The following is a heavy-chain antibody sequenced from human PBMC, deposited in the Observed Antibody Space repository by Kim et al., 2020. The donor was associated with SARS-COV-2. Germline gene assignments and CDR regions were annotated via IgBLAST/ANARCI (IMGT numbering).Heavy chain of an antibody. Sequence: ASVKVSCKASGYTFITYAMHWVRQAPGQRLEWMGWINAGNGNTKYSQKFQRRVTITRDTSASTAYMELGSLRSEDTAVYYCARGTGYSKFDCWGQGTMVT. J-gene: IGHJ4*02. CDR2: INAGNGNT. CDR1: GYTFITYA. D-gene: IGHD6-13*01. CDR3: ARGTGYSKFDC. V-gene: IGHV1-3*01.